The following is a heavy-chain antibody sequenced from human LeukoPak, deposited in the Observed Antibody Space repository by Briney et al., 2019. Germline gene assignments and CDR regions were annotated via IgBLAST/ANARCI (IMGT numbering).Heavy chain of an antibody. CDR1: GYTFTSYD. V-gene: IGHV1-8*01. D-gene: IGHD3-10*01. CDR3: AGVRGVRGVIAKNKNWFDP. CDR2: MNPNSGNT. J-gene: IGHJ5*02. Sequence: ASVKVSCKASGYTFTSYDINWVRQATGQGLEWMGWMNPNSGNTGYAQKFQGRATMTRNTSISTAYMELSSLRSEDTAVYYCAGVRGVRGVIAKNKNWFDPWGQGTLVTVSS.